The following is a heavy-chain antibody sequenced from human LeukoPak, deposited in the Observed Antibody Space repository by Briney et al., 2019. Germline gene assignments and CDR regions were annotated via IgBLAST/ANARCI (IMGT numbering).Heavy chain of an antibody. CDR1: EITLSSYG. J-gene: IGHJ4*02. CDR3: AKISWDSGGDREKF. D-gene: IGHD2-21*02. CDR2: ISFSAGTT. V-gene: IGHV3-23*01. Sequence: GGSLRLSCAASEITLSSYGLSWVRQAPGKGLEWLSAISFSAGTTYYADSVRGRFIISRDNSKNTLYLQLSSLRAEDTAVYYCAKISWDSGGDREKFWGQGTLVTVSS.